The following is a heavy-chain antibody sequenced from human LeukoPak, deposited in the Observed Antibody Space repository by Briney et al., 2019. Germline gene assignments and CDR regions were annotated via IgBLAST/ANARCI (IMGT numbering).Heavy chain of an antibody. Sequence: SETLSLTCTVSGGSISSYYWSWIRQPPGKGLEWIGYIYYSGSTNYNPSLKSRVTISVDTSKNQFSLKLSSVTAADTAVYYCASNLSGSYYNWFDPWGQGTPVTVSS. CDR2: IYYSGST. CDR3: ASNLSGSYYNWFDP. D-gene: IGHD1-26*01. V-gene: IGHV4-59*01. CDR1: GGSISSYY. J-gene: IGHJ5*02.